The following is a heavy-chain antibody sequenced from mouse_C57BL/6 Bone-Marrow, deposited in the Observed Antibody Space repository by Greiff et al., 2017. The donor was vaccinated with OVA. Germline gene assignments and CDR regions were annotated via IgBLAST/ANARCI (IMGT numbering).Heavy chain of an antibody. J-gene: IGHJ1*03. CDR2: IYPGNSDT. CDR3: TNLLITTVVYWYFDV. CDR1: GYTFTSYW. D-gene: IGHD1-1*01. V-gene: IGHV1-5*01. Sequence: EVQLQQSGTVLARPGASVKMSCKTSGYTFTSYWMHWVKQRPGQGLEWLGAIYPGNSDTSYNQKFKGKAKLTAVTSASTAYMELSSLTNEDSAVYYCTNLLITTVVYWYFDVWGTGTTVTVSS.